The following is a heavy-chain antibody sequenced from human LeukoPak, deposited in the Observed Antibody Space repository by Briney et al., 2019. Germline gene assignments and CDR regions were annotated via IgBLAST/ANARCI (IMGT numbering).Heavy chain of an antibody. D-gene: IGHD3-10*01. CDR3: ARPHYSGSAYDAFDI. Sequence: GESLKISCKGSGYSFTSYWIGWVRQMPGRGLGWMGIIYPGDSDTRYSPSFQGQVTISADKSISTAYLQWSSLKASDTAIYYCARPHYSGSAYDAFDIWGQGTMVTVSS. J-gene: IGHJ3*02. CDR2: IYPGDSDT. CDR1: GYSFTSYW. V-gene: IGHV5-51*01.